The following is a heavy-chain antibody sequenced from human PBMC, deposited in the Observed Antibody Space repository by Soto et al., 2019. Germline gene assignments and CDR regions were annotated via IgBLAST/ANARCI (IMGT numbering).Heavy chain of an antibody. D-gene: IGHD6-6*01. CDR1: GDAFSSYV. CDR2: IIPIFGTA. J-gene: IGHJ6*02. CDR3: ARSTLVPFYYYYGMDV. V-gene: IGHV1-69*13. Sequence: SVNVSCKASGDAFSSYVISWVRQAPGQGLEWMGGIIPIFGTANYAQKFQGRVTITADESTSTAYMELSSLRSEDTAVYYCARSTLVPFYYYYGMDVWGQGTTVTVSS.